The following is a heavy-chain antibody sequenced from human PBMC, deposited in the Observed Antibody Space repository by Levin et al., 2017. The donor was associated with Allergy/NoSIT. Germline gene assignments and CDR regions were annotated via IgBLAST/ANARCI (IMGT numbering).Heavy chain of an antibody. V-gene: IGHV4-39*01. D-gene: IGHD3-16*01. J-gene: IGHJ3*02. Sequence: SETLSLTCTVSGGSINNNNYYWGWIRQPPGTGLEWIGSFSYSGGTYYNSSLKSRVTTSVDMSKNQFSLNLSSVTAADTAVYYCARHGTLSNTRGEDAFDIWGQGTMVTVSS. CDR2: FSYSGGT. CDR3: ARHGTLSNTRGEDAFDI. CDR1: GGSINNNNYY.